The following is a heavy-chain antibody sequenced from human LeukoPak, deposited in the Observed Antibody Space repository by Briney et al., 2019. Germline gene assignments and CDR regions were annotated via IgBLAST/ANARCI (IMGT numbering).Heavy chain of an antibody. D-gene: IGHD6-13*01. V-gene: IGHV1-2*04. Sequence: ASVKVSCKASGYTFTVYYMHWVRQAPGQGLEWMGWINPNSGGTNYAQKFQGWVTMTRDTSISTAYMELCRLRSDDTAVYYCARDSSSFNGNWFDPWGQGTLVTVSS. CDR2: INPNSGGT. CDR1: GYTFTVYY. J-gene: IGHJ5*02. CDR3: ARDSSSFNGNWFDP.